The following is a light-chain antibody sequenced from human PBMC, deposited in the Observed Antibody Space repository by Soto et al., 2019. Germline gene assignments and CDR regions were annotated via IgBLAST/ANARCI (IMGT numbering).Light chain of an antibody. CDR2: DAS. CDR3: QQSSNCPRT. V-gene: IGKV3-11*01. J-gene: IGKJ1*01. CDR1: PSVSSY. Sequence: EIVLTQSPATLSLSPGERATLSCRASPSVSSYLAWYQQKPGQAPRLLIYDASNMATGIPARFSGSGSGTDFTLTISSLEPADFEVYYCQQSSNCPRTFGQGTKVEIK.